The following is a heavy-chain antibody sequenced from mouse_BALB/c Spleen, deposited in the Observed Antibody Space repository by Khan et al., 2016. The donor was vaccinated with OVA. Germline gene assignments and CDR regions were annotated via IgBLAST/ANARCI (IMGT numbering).Heavy chain of an antibody. Sequence: EVELVESGGGLVQPGGSLKLSCAASGFTFSSNTMSWVRQTPEKRLEWVAYITNGGGNTYYPDTVKGRFTISRDKAKNTLYLQMSSLKSEDTTMXYGARIPTCITAALDYWGQGTSVTVSS. V-gene: IGHV5-12-2*01. CDR2: ITNGGGNT. CDR3: ARIPTCITAALDY. CDR1: GFTFSSNT. J-gene: IGHJ4*01. D-gene: IGHD1-2*01.